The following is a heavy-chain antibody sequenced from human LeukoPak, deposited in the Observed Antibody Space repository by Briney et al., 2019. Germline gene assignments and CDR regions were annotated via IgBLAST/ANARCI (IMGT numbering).Heavy chain of an antibody. CDR2: ISSSSSYT. Sequence: PGGSLRLSCAASGFTFSDYYMSWIRQAPGKVLEWVSYISSSSSYTNYADSAKGRFTISRDNAKNSLYLQMNSLRAEDTAVYYCARAKKSSTSLGLVFDYWGQGTLVTVSS. CDR1: GFTFSDYY. D-gene: IGHD2-2*01. J-gene: IGHJ4*02. CDR3: ARAKKSSTSLGLVFDY. V-gene: IGHV3-11*06.